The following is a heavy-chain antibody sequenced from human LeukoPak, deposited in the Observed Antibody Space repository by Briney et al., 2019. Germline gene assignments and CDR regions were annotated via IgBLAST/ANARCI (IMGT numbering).Heavy chain of an antibody. Sequence: ASVKVSCKASGYTFTSYDINWVRQATGQGLEWMGWMNPNSGNTGYAQKFQGRVTMTRNTSISTAYMELSRLRSDDTAVYYCARDQIGDYSDYWGQGTLVTVSS. CDR1: GYTFTSYD. CDR2: MNPNSGNT. CDR3: ARDQIGDYSDY. D-gene: IGHD3-10*01. J-gene: IGHJ4*02. V-gene: IGHV1-8*01.